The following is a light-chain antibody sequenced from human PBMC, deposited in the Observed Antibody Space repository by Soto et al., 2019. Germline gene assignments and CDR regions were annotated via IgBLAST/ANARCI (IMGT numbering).Light chain of an antibody. Sequence: IQMTQSPSSLSASVGDRVTITCRASQSISSFLNWHQQKPGKAPHLLIYAASSLRYGVPSRFRGSESGTEFTLTISSLQPEDFATYFCQQSYTTPWTFGQGTKVDIK. J-gene: IGKJ1*01. CDR3: QQSYTTPWT. CDR1: QSISSF. V-gene: IGKV1-39*01. CDR2: AAS.